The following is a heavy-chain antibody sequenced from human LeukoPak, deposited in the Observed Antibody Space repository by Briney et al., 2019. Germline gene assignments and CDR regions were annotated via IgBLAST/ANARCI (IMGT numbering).Heavy chain of an antibody. CDR1: GYSFTSYW. CDR2: IYPGDSDT. Sequence: GESLKISYKGSGYSFTSYWIGWVRPVPGKGLEWMGTIYPGDSDTRYSPSFQGQVTISADKSISTAYLQWSSLKASDTAMYYCARLPGAAVAATGWFDPWGQGTLVTVSS. V-gene: IGHV5-51*01. D-gene: IGHD2-15*01. J-gene: IGHJ5*02. CDR3: ARLPGAAVAATGWFDP.